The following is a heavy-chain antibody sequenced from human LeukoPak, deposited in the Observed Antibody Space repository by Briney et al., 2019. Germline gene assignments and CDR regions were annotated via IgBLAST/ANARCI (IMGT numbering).Heavy chain of an antibody. CDR2: IYYSGST. CDR1: GGSISSYY. D-gene: IGHD1-26*01. J-gene: IGHJ4*02. Sequence: SETLSLTCTVSGGSISSYYWSWIRQPPGKGLEWIGSIYYSGSTYYNPSLKSRVTISVDTSKNQFSLKLSSVTAADTAVYYCASEDATYSGSRQFDYWGQGTLVTVSS. CDR3: ASEDATYSGSRQFDY. V-gene: IGHV4-59*05.